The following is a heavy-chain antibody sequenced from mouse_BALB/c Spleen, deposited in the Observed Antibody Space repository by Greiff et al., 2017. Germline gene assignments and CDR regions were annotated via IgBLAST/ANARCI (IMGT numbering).Heavy chain of an antibody. Sequence: QVQLKQSGADLVKPGASVKLSCKASGYSLTSYDINWVRQRPDQGLEWIGWIFPGDGSTKYNEKFKGKATRTTDKSFSTAYMQLSRLTSEDSAVYFCAMWYGNYGAYWGQGTLVTVSA. CDR2: IFPGDGST. CDR1: GYSLTSYD. CDR3: AMWYGNYGAY. J-gene: IGHJ3*01. D-gene: IGHD2-10*02. V-gene: IGHV1-85*01.